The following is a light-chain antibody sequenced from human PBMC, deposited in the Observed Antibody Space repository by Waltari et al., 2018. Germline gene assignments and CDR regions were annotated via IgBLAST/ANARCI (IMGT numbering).Light chain of an antibody. V-gene: IGLV7-43*01. CDR2: SPT. Sequence: QTVVTQEPSLTVSPGGAVTLTCASSAGAVTSGNYPNWIQQKPGQVPRSLLHSPTNRHSCTPARFSGSLLGDKAALTLSGVQPEDEAEYYCLLYDGSDQVFGGGTKLTVL. J-gene: IGLJ3*02. CDR1: AGAVTSGNY. CDR3: LLYDGSDQV.